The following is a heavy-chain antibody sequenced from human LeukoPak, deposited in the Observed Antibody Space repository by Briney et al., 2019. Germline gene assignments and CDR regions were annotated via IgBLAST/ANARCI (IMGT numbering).Heavy chain of an antibody. J-gene: IGHJ4*02. CDR3: AKGGYYSDSAFDY. CDR1: GFTFSSYA. D-gene: IGHD3-22*01. V-gene: IGHV3-23*01. CDR2: ISGSGGST. Sequence: GGSLRLSCAASGFTFSSYAMDWVRQAPGKGLEWVSAISGSGGSTYYADSVKGRFTISRDNSKHTLFLQVNSLRAEDTAVCYCAKGGYYSDSAFDYWGQGTLVTVSS.